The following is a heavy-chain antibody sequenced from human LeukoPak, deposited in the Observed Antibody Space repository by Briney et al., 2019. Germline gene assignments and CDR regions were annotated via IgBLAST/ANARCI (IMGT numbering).Heavy chain of an antibody. CDR1: GYSIRSGYH. CDR3: AGFNSVDY. CDR2: INHSGST. Sequence: SETLSLTCAVSGYSIRSGYHWGWIRQPPGKGLEWIGEINHSGSTNYNPSLKSRVTISVDTSKNQFSLRLSSVTAADTAVYYCAGFNSVDYWGQGTLVTVSS. J-gene: IGHJ4*02. V-gene: IGHV4-38-2*01. D-gene: IGHD3-3*01.